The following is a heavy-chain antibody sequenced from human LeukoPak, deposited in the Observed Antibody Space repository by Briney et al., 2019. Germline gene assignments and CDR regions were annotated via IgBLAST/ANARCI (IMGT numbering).Heavy chain of an antibody. CDR3: ARGRGPVAARPDY. CDR2: IYHSGST. D-gene: IGHD6-6*01. Sequence: KPSETLSLACAVSGYSISSGYYWGWIRQPPGKGLEWIGSIYHSGSTYYNPSLKSRVTISVDTSKNQFSLKLSSVTAADTAVYYCARGRGPVAARPDYWGQGTLVTVSS. V-gene: IGHV4-38-2*01. CDR1: GYSISSGYY. J-gene: IGHJ4*02.